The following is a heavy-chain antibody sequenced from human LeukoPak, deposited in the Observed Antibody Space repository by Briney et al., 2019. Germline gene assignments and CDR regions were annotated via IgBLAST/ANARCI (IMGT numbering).Heavy chain of an antibody. CDR2: IYHSGNV. J-gene: IGHJ4*02. CDR1: GGSISSGGYY. CDR3: ARDLYSDVNHFDY. Sequence: SETLSLTCSVSGGSISSGGYYWSWIRQPPGKGLEWIGYIYHSGNVYVSASTLYNPSLKTRVSISVDLSKNQFFLDLRSLTAADTTVYYCARDLYSDVNHFDYWGQGTLVTVYS. V-gene: IGHV4-30-2*01. D-gene: IGHD4-17*01.